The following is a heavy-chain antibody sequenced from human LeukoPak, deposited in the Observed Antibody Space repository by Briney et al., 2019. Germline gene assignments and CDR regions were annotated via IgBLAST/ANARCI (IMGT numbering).Heavy chain of an antibody. CDR1: GFTFSSYS. Sequence: GGSLRLSCAASGFTFSSYSMNWVRQAPGKGLEWVSSISSSSSYIYYADSVKGRFTISRDNAKNSLYLQMNSLRAEDTAVYYCARANMVRGVRGAFDIWGQGTMVTVSS. CDR2: ISSSSSYI. V-gene: IGHV3-21*01. CDR3: ARANMVRGVRGAFDI. J-gene: IGHJ3*02. D-gene: IGHD3-10*01.